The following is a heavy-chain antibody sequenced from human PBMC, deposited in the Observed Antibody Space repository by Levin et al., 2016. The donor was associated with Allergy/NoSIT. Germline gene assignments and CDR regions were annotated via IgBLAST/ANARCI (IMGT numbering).Heavy chain of an antibody. J-gene: IGHJ4*02. CDR3: ARDGVAVTAIRPHYFDY. CDR2: IWYDGSNK. D-gene: IGHD2-21*02. V-gene: IGHV3-33*01. Sequence: WIRQPPGKGLEWVAVIWYDGSNKYYADSVKGRFTISRDNSKNTLYLQMNSLRAEDTAVYYCARDGVAVTAIRPHYFDYWGQGTLVTVSS.